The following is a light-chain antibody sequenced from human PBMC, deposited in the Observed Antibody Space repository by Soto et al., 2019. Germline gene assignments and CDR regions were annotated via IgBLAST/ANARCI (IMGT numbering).Light chain of an antibody. CDR1: QSISSW. Sequence: DIQMTQSPSTLSAYVGDRVTITCRASQSISSWLAWYQQKPGKAPKLLIYKASTLQSGVPSRFSGSGSGTEFPLAISSLQPDDFATYYCQQYNDNWTFGQGTKVEIK. CDR3: QQYNDNWT. CDR2: KAS. V-gene: IGKV1-5*03. J-gene: IGKJ1*01.